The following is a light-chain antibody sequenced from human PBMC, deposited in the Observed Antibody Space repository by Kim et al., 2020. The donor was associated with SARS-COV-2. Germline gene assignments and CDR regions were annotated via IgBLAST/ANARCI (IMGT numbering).Light chain of an antibody. CDR3: CSYAGSSTFEV. CDR1: SSDVGSYNL. CDR2: EVS. V-gene: IGLV2-23*02. Sequence: SITISCTGTSSDVGSYNLVSWYQQHPGKAPKLMIYEVSKRPSGVSNRFSGSKSGNTASLTISGLQAEDEADYYCCSYAGSSTFEVFGGGTQLTVL. J-gene: IGLJ3*02.